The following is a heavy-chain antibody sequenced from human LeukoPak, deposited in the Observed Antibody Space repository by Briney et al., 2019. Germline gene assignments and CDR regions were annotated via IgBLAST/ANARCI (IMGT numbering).Heavy chain of an antibody. Sequence: SVKVSCKASGGTFSSYAISWVRQAPGQGLEWMGRIIPILGIANYAQKFQGRVTITADKSTSTAYMELSSLRSEDTAAYYCASLGATVTFDYWGQGTLVTVSS. CDR1: GGTFSSYA. CDR3: ASLGATVTFDY. CDR2: IIPILGIA. J-gene: IGHJ4*02. V-gene: IGHV1-69*04. D-gene: IGHD4-17*01.